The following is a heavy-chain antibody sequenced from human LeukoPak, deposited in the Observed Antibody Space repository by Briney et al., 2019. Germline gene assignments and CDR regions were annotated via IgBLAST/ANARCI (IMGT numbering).Heavy chain of an antibody. D-gene: IGHD4-17*01. CDR3: ARRGGRTVTKDFDY. CDR2: INPSGGST. CDR1: GGTFSSYA. J-gene: IGHJ4*02. Sequence: ASVKVSCKASGGTFSSYAISWVRQAPGQGLEWMGIINPSGGSTSYAQKFQGRVTMTRDTSTSTVYMELSSLRSEDTAVYYCARRGGRTVTKDFDYWGQGTLVTVSS. V-gene: IGHV1-46*01.